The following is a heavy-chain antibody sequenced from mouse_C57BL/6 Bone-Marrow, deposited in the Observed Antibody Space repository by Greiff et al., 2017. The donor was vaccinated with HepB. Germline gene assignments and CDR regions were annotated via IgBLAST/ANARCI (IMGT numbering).Heavy chain of an antibody. CDR2: IYPRSGNT. J-gene: IGHJ2*01. V-gene: IGHV1-81*01. D-gene: IGHD1-1*01. CDR3: AREGSTVVDY. CDR1: GYTFTSYG. Sequence: VMLVESGAELARPGASVKLSCKASGYTFTSYGISWVKQRTGRGLEWIGEIYPRSGNTYYNEKFKGKATLTADKSSSTAYMELRSLTSEDSAVYFCAREGSTVVDYWGQGTTLTVSS.